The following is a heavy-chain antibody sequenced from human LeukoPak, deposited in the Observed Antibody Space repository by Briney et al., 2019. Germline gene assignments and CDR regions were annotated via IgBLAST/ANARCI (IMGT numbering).Heavy chain of an antibody. CDR3: AARPPITMARGGYNWFDP. CDR1: GFTFSSYA. V-gene: IGHV3-23*01. J-gene: IGHJ5*02. CDR2: ISGSGGST. Sequence: GGSLRLSCAASGFTFSSYAMSWVRQAPGKGLEWVSAISGSGGSTYYADSVKGRFTISRDNSKNTLYLQMNSLRAEDTAVYYCAARPPITMARGGYNWFDPWGQGTLVTVSS. D-gene: IGHD3-10*01.